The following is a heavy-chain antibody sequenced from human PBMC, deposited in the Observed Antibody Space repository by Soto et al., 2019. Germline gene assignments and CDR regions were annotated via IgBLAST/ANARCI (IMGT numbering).Heavy chain of an antibody. J-gene: IGHJ4*02. D-gene: IGHD2-21*02. CDR1: GGSITRRSSY. V-gene: IGHV4-39*01. Sequence: LSLTCIVSGGSITRRSSYWAWIRQPPGKGLEWVGTFYDGNTYHNPSLRSRITIAVDTSKNQFSLKLNSVAAADTAFYYCARQRTSVVTQAYFDVWGPGSLVTVSS. CDR2: FYDGNT. CDR3: ARQRTSVVTQAYFDV.